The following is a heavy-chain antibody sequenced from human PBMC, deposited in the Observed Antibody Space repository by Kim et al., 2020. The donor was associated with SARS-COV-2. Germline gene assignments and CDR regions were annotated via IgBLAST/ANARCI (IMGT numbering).Heavy chain of an antibody. V-gene: IGHV5-10-1*01. Sequence: GESLKISCKGSGYSFTSYWISWVRQMPGKGLEWMGRIDPSDSYTNYSPSFQGHVTISADKSISTAYLQWSSLKASDTAMYYCARRDRGYSYGYYYYDMDVWGQGTTVTVSS. CDR3: ARRDRGYSYGYYYYDMDV. D-gene: IGHD5-18*01. CDR1: GYSFTSYW. J-gene: IGHJ6*01. CDR2: IDPSDSYT.